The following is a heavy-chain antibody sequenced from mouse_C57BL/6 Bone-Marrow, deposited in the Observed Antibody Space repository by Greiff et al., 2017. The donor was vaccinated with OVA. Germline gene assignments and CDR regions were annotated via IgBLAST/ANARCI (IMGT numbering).Heavy chain of an antibody. J-gene: IGHJ4*01. D-gene: IGHD2-4*01. CDR1: GFSLTSYG. CDR3: ALSMITSAMDY. Sequence: QVQLKQSGPGLVAPSQSLSITCTVSGFSLTSYGVDWVRQSPGKGLEWLGVIWGVGSTNYNSALKSRLSISKDNSKSQVFLKMNSLQTDDTAIYYCALSMITSAMDYWGQGTSVTVSS. CDR2: IWGVGST. V-gene: IGHV2-6*01.